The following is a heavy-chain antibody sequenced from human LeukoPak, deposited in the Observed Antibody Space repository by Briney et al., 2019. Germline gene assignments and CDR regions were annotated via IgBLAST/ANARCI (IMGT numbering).Heavy chain of an antibody. V-gene: IGHV3-30*04. Sequence: GGSLRLSCAASGFTFSSYAMHWVRQAPGKGLEWVAVISYDGSNKYYADSVKGRFTISRDNSKNTLYLQMNSLRAEDTAVYYCTIAARLVGPFDYWGQGTLVTVSS. CDR2: ISYDGSNK. CDR1: GFTFSSYA. D-gene: IGHD6-6*01. CDR3: TIAARLVGPFDY. J-gene: IGHJ4*02.